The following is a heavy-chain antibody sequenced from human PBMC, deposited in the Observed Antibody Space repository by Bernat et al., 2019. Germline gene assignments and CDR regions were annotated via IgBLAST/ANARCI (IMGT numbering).Heavy chain of an antibody. J-gene: IGHJ4*02. CDR2: IRSKANNYAT. V-gene: IGHV3-73*01. Sequence: GGAGGGVVQPGGSLKLSCAASGVTFSDSTMHWVRQASGKGLEWVGRIRSKANNYATAYAASVKGRFTISRDDSKNTISLQMNSLKTEDTAVYYCTGTGEEFGFWGQGTLVTVSS. CDR3: TGTGEEFGF. D-gene: IGHD3-10*01. CDR1: GVTFSDST.